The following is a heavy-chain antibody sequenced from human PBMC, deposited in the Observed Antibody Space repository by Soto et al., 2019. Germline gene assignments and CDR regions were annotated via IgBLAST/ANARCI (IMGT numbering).Heavy chain of an antibody. D-gene: IGHD6-25*01. CDR2: INSDGSST. CDR1: GFTFSNYW. Sequence: PGGSLRLSCAASGFTFSNYWMHWVRQVPGKGLVWVSRINSDGSSTSYADSVKGRFTISRDNAKNTLYLQMNSLRAEDTAVYYCERAPGITAPAHNFDYGGQGVLVTVSS. V-gene: IGHV3-74*01. J-gene: IGHJ4*02. CDR3: ERAPGITAPAHNFDY.